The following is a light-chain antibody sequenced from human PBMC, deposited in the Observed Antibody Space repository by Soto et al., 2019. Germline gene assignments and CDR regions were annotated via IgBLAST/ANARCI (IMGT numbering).Light chain of an antibody. CDR1: QGVSRW. J-gene: IGKJ4*01. V-gene: IGKV1D-12*01. Sequence: DIQMSQSPSSVSASVGDRVTITCRATQGVSRWLAWYQQKPGKAPKLLIYAASSLQSGVPSRFSGSESRTDFTLTISSLQPEDFATYYCLQANSFPPTFGGGTKVEIK. CDR3: LQANSFPPT. CDR2: AAS.